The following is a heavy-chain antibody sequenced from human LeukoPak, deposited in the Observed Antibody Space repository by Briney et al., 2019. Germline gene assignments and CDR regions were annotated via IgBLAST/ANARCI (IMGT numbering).Heavy chain of an antibody. CDR2: IYYSGST. CDR3: ARESSSGWTHYGMDV. D-gene: IGHD6-19*01. V-gene: IGHV4-59*12. CDR1: GGSISSYY. Sequence: SETLSLTCTVSGGSISSYYWSWIRQPPGKGLEWIGYIYYSGSTNYNPSLKSRVTISVDTSKNQFSLKLSSVTAADTAVYYCARESSSGWTHYGMDVWGQGTTVTVSS. J-gene: IGHJ6*02.